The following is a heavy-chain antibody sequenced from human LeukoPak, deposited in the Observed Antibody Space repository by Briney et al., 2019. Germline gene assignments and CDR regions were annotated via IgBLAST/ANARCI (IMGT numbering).Heavy chain of an antibody. J-gene: IGHJ6*03. CDR2: IYTSGST. CDR3: ARVAGSSSWDYYYYYYMDV. CDR1: GGSISSSSYS. V-gene: IGHV4-61*02. Sequence: SQTLSLTCTVSGGSISSSSYSWSWIRQPAEKGLEWIGRIYTSGSTNYSPSLKSRVTISVDTSKNQFSLKLSSVSAADTAVYYCARVAGSSSWDYYYYYYMDVWGKGTTVTVSS. D-gene: IGHD6-13*01.